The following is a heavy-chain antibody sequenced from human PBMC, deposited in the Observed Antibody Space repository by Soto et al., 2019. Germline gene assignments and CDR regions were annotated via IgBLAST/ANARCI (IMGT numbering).Heavy chain of an antibody. CDR1: GYRFTSYW. D-gene: IGHD1-1*01. CDR2: IYVDDSDT. CDR3: ARLRIQSGNFRSFDY. J-gene: IGHJ4*02. V-gene: IGHV5-51*01. Sequence: GESLKISCEDPGYRFTSYWIAWVRQMPGKGLEWMGTIYVDDSDTTYSPSFQGQVTISADKSSSSAYLQWSSLKASDSAMYYCARLRIQSGNFRSFDYWGQGTLVTVSS.